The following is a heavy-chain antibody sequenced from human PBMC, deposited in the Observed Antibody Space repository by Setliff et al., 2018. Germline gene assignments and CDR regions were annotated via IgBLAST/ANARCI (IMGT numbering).Heavy chain of an antibody. D-gene: IGHD3-10*01. Sequence: PSETLSLTCTVSGGSVKSHYWSWIRQTPEKGLEWIGFVFYSGDTRYNPSLKSRVTISVDTSMNQFSLNLNSVTAADTAVYYCASDRTYYASGTYTRWFDYWGQGTLVAVSS. CDR3: ASDRTYYASGTYTRWFDY. CDR2: VFYSGDT. CDR1: GGSVKSHY. J-gene: IGHJ4*02. V-gene: IGHV4-59*02.